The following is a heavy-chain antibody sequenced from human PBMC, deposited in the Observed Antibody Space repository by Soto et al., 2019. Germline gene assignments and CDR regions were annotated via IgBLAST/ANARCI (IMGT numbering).Heavy chain of an antibody. J-gene: IGHJ4*02. CDR2: INPSGGST. CDR3: ARDPRTGTSDY. V-gene: IGHV1-46*03. CDR1: GYTFTSYY. D-gene: IGHD1-1*01. Sequence: QVQLVQSGAEVKKPGASVKVSCKASGYTFTSYYMHWVRQAPGQGLEWMGIINPSGGSTSYAQKFQGRVTMTRETSTSTVYMELSSLRSEDTAVYYCARDPRTGTSDYWGQGTLVTVSS.